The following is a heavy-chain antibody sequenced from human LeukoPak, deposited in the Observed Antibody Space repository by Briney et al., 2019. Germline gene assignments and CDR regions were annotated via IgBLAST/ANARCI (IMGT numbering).Heavy chain of an antibody. Sequence: GASVKVSCRASGYTFTGYYMHWVRQAPGQGLEWMGWINPNSGGTNYAQKFQGRVTMTRDTSISTAYMELSRQRSDDTAVYYCARGLNNGYSSSWYVHWFDPWGQGTLVTVSS. CDR3: ARGLNNGYSSSWYVHWFDP. V-gene: IGHV1-2*02. CDR1: GYTFTGYY. J-gene: IGHJ5*02. CDR2: INPNSGGT. D-gene: IGHD6-13*01.